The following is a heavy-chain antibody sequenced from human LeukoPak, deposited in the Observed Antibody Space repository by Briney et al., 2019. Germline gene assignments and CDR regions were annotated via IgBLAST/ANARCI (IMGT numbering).Heavy chain of an antibody. D-gene: IGHD2-15*01. CDR2: ISSSSSYI. CDR1: GFTFSSYS. J-gene: IGHJ3*02. Sequence: GGSLRLSCVASGFTFSSYSMNWVRQAPGKGLEWVSSISSSSSYIYYADSVKGRFTISRDNAKNSLYLQMNSLRAEDTAVYYCARTVIYCSGGSCYSHVAFDIWGQGTMVTVSS. V-gene: IGHV3-21*01. CDR3: ARTVIYCSGGSCYSHVAFDI.